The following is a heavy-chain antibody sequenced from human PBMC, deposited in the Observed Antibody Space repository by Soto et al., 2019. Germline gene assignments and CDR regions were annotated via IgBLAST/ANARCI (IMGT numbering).Heavy chain of an antibody. D-gene: IGHD7-27*01. CDR1: GYTFTSYA. CDR3: ARDWGNYYYGMDV. V-gene: IGHV1-3*01. Sequence: QVQLVQSGAEVKKPGASVKVSCKASGYTFTSYAIHWVRQAPGQRLEWMGWINADNGNTKYSQKFQGRVTITRDTSASTAHMEVRSLRSEDTAVYYCARDWGNYYYGMDVCGQGTTVTVSS. J-gene: IGHJ6*02. CDR2: INADNGNT.